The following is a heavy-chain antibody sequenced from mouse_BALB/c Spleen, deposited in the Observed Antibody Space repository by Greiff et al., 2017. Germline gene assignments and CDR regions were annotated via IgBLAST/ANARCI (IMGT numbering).Heavy chain of an antibody. Sequence: EVQLVESGAELVKPGASVKLSCTASGFNIKDTYMHWVKQRPEQGLEWIGRIDPANGNTKYDPKFQGKATITADTSSNTAYLQLSSLTSEDTAVYYCARGRYYYGSSYFDYWGQGTTLTVSS. CDR2: IDPANGNT. D-gene: IGHD1-1*01. CDR1: GFNIKDTY. V-gene: IGHV14-3*02. CDR3: ARGRYYYGSSYFDY. J-gene: IGHJ2*01.